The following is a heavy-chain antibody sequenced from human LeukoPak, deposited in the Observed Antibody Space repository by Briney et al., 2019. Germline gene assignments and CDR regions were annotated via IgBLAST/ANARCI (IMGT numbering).Heavy chain of an antibody. CDR1: DGSISNYY. Sequence: SETLSLTCSVFDGSISNYYWSWIRQPPGKGLEWIGYAYYSGSTTYNPSLKSRVTISVDTSKNQFSLKLSSVTAADTAVYYCARVGDWNDLVYWGQGTLVTVSS. CDR3: ARVGDWNDLVY. D-gene: IGHD1-1*01. V-gene: IGHV4-59*01. CDR2: AYYSGST. J-gene: IGHJ4*02.